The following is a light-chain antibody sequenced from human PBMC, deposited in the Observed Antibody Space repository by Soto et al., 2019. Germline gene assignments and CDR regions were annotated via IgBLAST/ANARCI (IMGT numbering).Light chain of an antibody. CDR2: GAS. J-gene: IGKJ4*01. Sequence: DIQMTQSPSTLSAFVGDRVTITCRASQSISTYLNWYQQKPGKAPKLLIHGASSLQSGVPLRFSATGSGTDFSLTIMSLQPEDFATYYCQQSYSTLLSFGGGTKVDIK. CDR3: QQSYSTLLS. CDR1: QSISTY. V-gene: IGKV1-39*01.